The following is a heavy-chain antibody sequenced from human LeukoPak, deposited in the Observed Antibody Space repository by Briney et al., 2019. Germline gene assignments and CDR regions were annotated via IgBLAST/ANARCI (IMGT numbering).Heavy chain of an antibody. CDR1: GGSISSGGYY. D-gene: IGHD4-11*01. Sequence: SETLSLTCTVSGGSISSGGYYWSWIRQHPGKGLERIGYIYYSGSTYYNPSLKSRVTISVDTSKNQFSLKLSSVTAADTAVYYCARSEVTPLNAVTTIDYWGQGTLVTVSS. CDR2: IYYSGST. J-gene: IGHJ4*02. CDR3: ARSEVTPLNAVTTIDY. V-gene: IGHV4-31*03.